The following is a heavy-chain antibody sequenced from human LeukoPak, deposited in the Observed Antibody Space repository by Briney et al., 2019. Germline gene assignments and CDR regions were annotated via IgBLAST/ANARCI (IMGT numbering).Heavy chain of an antibody. D-gene: IGHD3-3*01. CDR3: ARDLFWSGYYSYDY. J-gene: IGHJ4*02. V-gene: IGHV1-18*01. CDR2: ISGYNGKT. Sequence: ASVKVSCKASGYTFSNYVISWVRQAPGQGLEWMGWISGYNGKTNYAQRFQDRVTMTADTSTSTAYMELRSLRSDDTAVYYCARDLFWSGYYSYDYWGQGTLVTVSS. CDR1: GYTFSNYV.